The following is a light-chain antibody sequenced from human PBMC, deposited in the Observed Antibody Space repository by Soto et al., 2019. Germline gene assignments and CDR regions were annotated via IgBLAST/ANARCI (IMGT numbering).Light chain of an antibody. J-gene: IGKJ1*01. CDR1: QSVSSN. CDR2: AVS. Sequence: EIMMTQSPGTLSASPGERATLSCRASQSVSSNLAWYQQKPGQAPRLLIYAVSTRATGIPARFSGSGSGTEFTLTISSLKPEEFGVYYCQQYNKWPLTFGQGTKVEIK. V-gene: IGKV3-15*01. CDR3: QQYNKWPLT.